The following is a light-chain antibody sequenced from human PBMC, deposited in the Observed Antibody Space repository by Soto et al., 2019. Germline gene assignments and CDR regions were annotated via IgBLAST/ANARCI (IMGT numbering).Light chain of an antibody. V-gene: IGLV1-40*01. CDR3: RPYYSSVSGVV. Sequence: QSVLTQPPSVSGAPGQRVTISCTGSSSNIGAGYDVHWYQQLPGTAPKLLIYGNSNRPSGVPDRFSGSKSGTSASLAITGLQAEDDADYYCRPYYSSVSGVVFGGGTKLTVL. CDR1: SSNIGAGYD. CDR2: GNS. J-gene: IGLJ2*01.